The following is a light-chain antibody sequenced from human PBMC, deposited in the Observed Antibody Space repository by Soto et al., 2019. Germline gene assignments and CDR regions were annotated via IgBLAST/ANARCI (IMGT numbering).Light chain of an antibody. CDR2: DAS. CDR1: QSIGSA. CDR3: QQYADRPRT. J-gene: IGKJ1*01. Sequence: EIVLTQSPPNLPVSQGWRAAISCRASQSIGSAVAWYHQRYGQAPRILIFDASIRVPTTPARFSGSVYGTEFTLTISSLESEDFAVYFCQQYADRPRTFGQGTKVDIK. V-gene: IGKV3-15*01.